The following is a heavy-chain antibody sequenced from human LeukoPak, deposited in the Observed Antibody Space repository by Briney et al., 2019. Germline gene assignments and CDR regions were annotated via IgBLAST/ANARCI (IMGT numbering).Heavy chain of an antibody. Sequence: GESLKISCKGSGYSFTSYWIGWVRQMPGKGLEWMGMIYSGDADTRYSPSFQGQVTISADKSTSTTYLQWSRLKDSDAAVYYCARRGGYNMGSDYWGQGTLVTVSS. CDR1: GYSFTSYW. V-gene: IGHV5-51*01. CDR3: ARRGGYNMGSDY. J-gene: IGHJ4*02. CDR2: IYSGDADT. D-gene: IGHD5-24*01.